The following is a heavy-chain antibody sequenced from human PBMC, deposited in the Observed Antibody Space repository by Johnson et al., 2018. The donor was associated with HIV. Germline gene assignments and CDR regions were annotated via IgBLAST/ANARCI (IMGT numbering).Heavy chain of an antibody. D-gene: IGHD2-2*01. Sequence: VQLVESGGGLMQPGRSLRLSCAASGFTVSSNYMSWVRQAPGKGLEWVSVISGSGGSTYYADSVKGRFTISRDNSKNTLYLQMNSLRAEDTAVYYCAKDVIVVVPAAPDAFDIWGQGTMVTVSS. V-gene: IGHV3-23*04. CDR1: GFTVSSNY. J-gene: IGHJ3*02. CDR3: AKDVIVVVPAAPDAFDI. CDR2: ISGSGGST.